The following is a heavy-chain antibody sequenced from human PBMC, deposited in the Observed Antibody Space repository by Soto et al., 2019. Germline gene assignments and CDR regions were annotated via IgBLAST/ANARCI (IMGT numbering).Heavy chain of an antibody. CDR1: GGTFSSYA. V-gene: IGHV1-69*13. CDR3: ARVTRRTGTTVYLGY. Sequence: ASVKVSCKASGGTFSSYAISWVRQAPGQGLEWMGGIIPTFGTANYAQKFQGRVTITADESTSTAYMELSSLRSEDTAVYYCARVTRRTGTTVYLGYWGQGTLVTVSS. CDR2: IIPTFGTA. D-gene: IGHD1-1*01. J-gene: IGHJ4*02.